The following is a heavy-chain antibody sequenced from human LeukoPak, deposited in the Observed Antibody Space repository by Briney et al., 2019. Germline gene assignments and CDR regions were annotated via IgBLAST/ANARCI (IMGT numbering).Heavy chain of an antibody. J-gene: IGHJ4*02. Sequence: GGSLRLSCAASGFTFSSYWMSWVRQAPGKGLEWVSVIYSGGSTYYADSVKGRFTISRDNSKNTLYLQMNSLRAEDTAVYYCARIKYGSGTYYFDYWGQGTLVTVSS. V-gene: IGHV3-66*01. D-gene: IGHD3-10*01. CDR1: GFTFSSYW. CDR3: ARIKYGSGTYYFDY. CDR2: IYSGGST.